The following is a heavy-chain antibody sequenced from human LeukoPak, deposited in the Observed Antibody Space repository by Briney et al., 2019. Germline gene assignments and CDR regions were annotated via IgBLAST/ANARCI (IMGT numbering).Heavy chain of an antibody. CDR3: ARNYDILTGYKPGAFDI. D-gene: IGHD3-9*01. J-gene: IGHJ3*02. CDR2: IYTSGST. Sequence: SETLSLTCTVSGGSISSGSYYWSWIRQPAGKGLEWIVRIYTSGSTNYNPSLKSRVTISVDTSKNQFSLKLSSVTAADTAVYYCARNYDILTGYKPGAFDIWGQGTMVTVSS. CDR1: GGSISSGSYY. V-gene: IGHV4-61*02.